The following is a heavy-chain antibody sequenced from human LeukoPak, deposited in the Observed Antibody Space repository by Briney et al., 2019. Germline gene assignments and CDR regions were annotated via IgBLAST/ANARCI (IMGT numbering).Heavy chain of an antibody. CDR1: GFTFSSDW. V-gene: IGHV3-74*03. J-gene: IGHJ4*02. CDR3: ARDRYYSFDY. CDR2: INSDGSTT. D-gene: IGHD2-15*01. Sequence: GGSLRLSCAASGFTFSSDWMHWARQAPGKGLVWVSRINSDGSTTKYADSVRGRFTISRDNAKNTLYLQMNSPGAEDTAVYYCARDRYYSFDYWGQGTLVTVSS.